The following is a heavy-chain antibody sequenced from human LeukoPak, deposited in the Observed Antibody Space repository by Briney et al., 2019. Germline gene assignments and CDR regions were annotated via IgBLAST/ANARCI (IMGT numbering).Heavy chain of an antibody. Sequence: TGGSLRLSCAAPGFTFRTYAMNRGRQAPGKGLEWVSPIDGMGDSTYYAESVKGRFTISRENSKNTLYLQMNSLRAEDTAVYYCAKSRITMIVVVQKQEGAFDYWGQGTLVTVSS. D-gene: IGHD3-22*01. J-gene: IGHJ4*02. CDR1: GFTFRTYA. CDR2: IDGMGDST. CDR3: AKSRITMIVVVQKQEGAFDY. V-gene: IGHV3-23*01.